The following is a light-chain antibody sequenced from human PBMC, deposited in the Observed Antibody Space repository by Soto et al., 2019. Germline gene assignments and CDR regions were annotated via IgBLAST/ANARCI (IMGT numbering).Light chain of an antibody. V-gene: IGLV2-8*01. Sequence: QSALTQPPSASGSPGQSVTISCSGTSSDVGGYAFVSWYQHHRGKAPKLIIYEVSKWPAGLADRFSGSTSGKTASLTVSGLSAEDEADYYCSSYAGSNNLVFGGGTKLTVL. J-gene: IGLJ2*01. CDR1: SSDVGGYAF. CDR2: EVS. CDR3: SSYAGSNNLV.